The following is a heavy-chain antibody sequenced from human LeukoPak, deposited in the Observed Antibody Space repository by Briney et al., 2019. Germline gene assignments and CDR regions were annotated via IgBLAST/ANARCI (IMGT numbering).Heavy chain of an antibody. J-gene: IGHJ3*02. D-gene: IGHD1-14*01. CDR2: ISSSSSYT. CDR3: ARASSAGAFDI. V-gene: IGHV3-11*05. Sequence: GGSLRLSCEASGFTFSNYYIHWIRQAPGKGLEWVSYISSSSSYTNYADSVKGRFTVSRDNAKNSLYLQMSSLRAEDTAVYYCARASSAGAFDIWGQGTMVTMSS. CDR1: GFTFSNYY.